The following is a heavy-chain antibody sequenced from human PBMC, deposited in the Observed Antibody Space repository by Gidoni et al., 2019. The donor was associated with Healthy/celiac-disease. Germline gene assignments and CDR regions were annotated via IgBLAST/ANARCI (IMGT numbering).Heavy chain of an antibody. D-gene: IGHD3-9*01. Sequence: EVQLLESGGGLVQPGGSLRLSCAASGFTFISYAMSWVRQAPGKGLEWVSAISGSGGSTYYADSVKGRFTISRDNSKNTLYLQMNSLRAEDTAVYYCAKALRYFDWLFSALDYWGQGTLVTVSS. CDR1: GFTFISYA. CDR3: AKALRYFDWLFSALDY. V-gene: IGHV3-23*01. J-gene: IGHJ4*02. CDR2: ISGSGGST.